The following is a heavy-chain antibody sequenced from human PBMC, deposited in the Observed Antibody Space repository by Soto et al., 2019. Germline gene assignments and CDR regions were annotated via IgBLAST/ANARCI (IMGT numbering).Heavy chain of an antibody. V-gene: IGHV3-30*04. CDR1: GFTFRSYN. CDR2: ISYDGVNQ. Sequence: GGSLRLSCAASGFTFRSYNMHWVRQAPGKGLEWVAVISYDGVNQYHADSVKGRFTLSRDNSKNTLYLQMNSLRAEDTAVYYCARSPSGSYPEFDYWGQGTLVTVSS. CDR3: ARSPSGSYPEFDY. D-gene: IGHD1-26*01. J-gene: IGHJ4*02.